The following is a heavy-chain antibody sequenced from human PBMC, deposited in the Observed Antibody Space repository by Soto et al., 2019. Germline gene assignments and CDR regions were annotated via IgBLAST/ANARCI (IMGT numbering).Heavy chain of an antibody. D-gene: IGHD1-1*01. CDR1: GFTFSSYW. CDR3: ASGGRNKYSYYYYGMDV. V-gene: IGHV3-7*01. J-gene: IGHJ6*02. CDR2: IKQDGSEK. Sequence: HPGGSLRLSCAASGFTFSSYWMSWVRQAPGKGLEWVANIKQDGSEKYYVDSVKGRFTISRDNAKNSLYLQMNSLRAEDTAVYYCASGGRNKYSYYYYGMDVWGQGTTVTVSS.